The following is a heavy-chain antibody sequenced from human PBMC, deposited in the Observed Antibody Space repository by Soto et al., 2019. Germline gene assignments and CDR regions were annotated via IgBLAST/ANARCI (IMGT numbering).Heavy chain of an antibody. CDR2: IYYSGST. CDR3: ARDRSYYYDSSGYVNYYYYYGMDV. J-gene: IGHJ6*02. CDR1: HGSITRSTFY. V-gene: IGHV4-61*01. Sequence: NPSETLSLTCTVSHGSITRSTFYWSWIRQPPGKGLEWIGYIYYSGSTNYNPSLKSRVTISVDTSKNQFSLKLSSVTAADTAVYYCARDRSYYYDSSGYVNYYYYYGMDVWGQGTTVTVSS. D-gene: IGHD3-22*01.